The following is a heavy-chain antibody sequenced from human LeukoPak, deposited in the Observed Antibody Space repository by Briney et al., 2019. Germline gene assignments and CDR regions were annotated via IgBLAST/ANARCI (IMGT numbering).Heavy chain of an antibody. D-gene: IGHD3-22*01. CDR1: GYTFTGYY. Sequence: LEASVKVSCKAPGYTFTGYYMHWVRQAPGQGLEWMGWINPNSGGTNYAQKFQGRVTMTRDTSISTAYMELSRLRSDDTAVYYCARTIPKYYYDSSGWFDYWGQGTLVTVSS. J-gene: IGHJ4*02. CDR3: ARTIPKYYYDSSGWFDY. V-gene: IGHV1-2*02. CDR2: INPNSGGT.